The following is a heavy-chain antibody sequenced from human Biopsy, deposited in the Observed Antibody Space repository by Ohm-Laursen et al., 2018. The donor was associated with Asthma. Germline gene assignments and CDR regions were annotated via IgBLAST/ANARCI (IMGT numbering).Heavy chain of an antibody. J-gene: IGHJ6*02. CDR1: RGPFRGYV. Sequence: GTLSLTCALTRGPFRGYVWAWIRQPPGKGLEGIGEIPQGGATTVNPSLKSRVTISMDPSKSQLYLSLRSLTAADTAVYYCASGPQWSGLDIWGQGTTVTVSS. D-gene: IGHD2-8*01. CDR3: ASGPQWSGLDI. CDR2: IPQGGAT. V-gene: IGHV4-34*01.